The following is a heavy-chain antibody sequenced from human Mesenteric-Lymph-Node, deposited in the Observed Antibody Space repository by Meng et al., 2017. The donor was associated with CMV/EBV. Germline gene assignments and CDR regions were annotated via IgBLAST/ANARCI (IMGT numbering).Heavy chain of an antibody. CDR2: ITSSSGQI. CDR1: GFTFSSFN. V-gene: IGHV3-21*01. D-gene: IGHD2-2*01. J-gene: IGHJ4*02. Sequence: GESLKISCAASGFTFSSFNMNWVRQAPGKGLEWVSSITSSSGQIYYADSVKGRFTISRDNAKNSLYVQMNSLRAEDTAVYYCARDLCGSTRCIGQVDYWGQGTLVTVSS. CDR3: ARDLCGSTRCIGQVDY.